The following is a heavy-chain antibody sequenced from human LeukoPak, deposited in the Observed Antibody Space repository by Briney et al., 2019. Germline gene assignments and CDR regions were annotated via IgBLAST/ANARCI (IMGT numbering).Heavy chain of an antibody. D-gene: IGHD3-10*01. V-gene: IGHV1-8*01. CDR3: ARTGGGFGELFYDY. CDR2: MNPNSGNT. J-gene: IGHJ4*02. Sequence: ASVKVSCKASGYTFTSYDINWVRQATGQGHEWMGWMNPNSGNTGYAQKFQCRVTMTRNTSISTAYMELSSLRSEDTAVYYCARTGGGFGELFYDYWGQGTLVTVSS. CDR1: GYTFTSYD.